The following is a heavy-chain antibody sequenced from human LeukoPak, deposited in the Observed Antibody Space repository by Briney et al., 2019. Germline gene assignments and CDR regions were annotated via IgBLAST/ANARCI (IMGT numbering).Heavy chain of an antibody. Sequence: GGSLRLSCTSSGFTFGTYAVSWFRQAPGKGLEWVAFIRSKTFGGTTEYAASVKGRFTISRVDSKSIAYLQMNSLKTEDTAVYYCTRYSGRTDYWGQGTLVSVSS. CDR1: GFTFGTYA. D-gene: IGHD5-18*01. J-gene: IGHJ4*02. CDR3: TRYSGRTDY. V-gene: IGHV3-49*03. CDR2: IRSKTFGGTT.